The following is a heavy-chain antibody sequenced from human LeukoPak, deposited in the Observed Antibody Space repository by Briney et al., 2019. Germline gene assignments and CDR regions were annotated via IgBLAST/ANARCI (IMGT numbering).Heavy chain of an antibody. CDR2: ISYDGSNK. Sequence: GGSLRLSCAASGFTFSSYVMFWVRQAPGKGLERVAVISYDGSNKYYADSGKGRFTISRDNSKNTLYLQMNSLRAEDTAVYYCAKDQDDYGDYAAFDYWGQGTLVTVSS. CDR1: GFTFSSYV. CDR3: AKDQDDYGDYAAFDY. D-gene: IGHD4-17*01. V-gene: IGHV3-30-3*01. J-gene: IGHJ4*02.